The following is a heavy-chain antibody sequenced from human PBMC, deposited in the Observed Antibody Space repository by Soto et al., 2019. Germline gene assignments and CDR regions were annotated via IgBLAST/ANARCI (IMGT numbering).Heavy chain of an antibody. Sequence: SDTLSHTSLASGGTISCSDWWSWVRQPPGKGLEWIGEIYHSGSTNYNPSLKSRVTISIDKSNNQFSLKLTSVTAADTAVYYCARDKAADWGQGTLVT. D-gene: IGHD6-25*01. J-gene: IGHJ4*02. CDR3: ARDKAAD. V-gene: IGHV4-4*02. CDR1: GGTISCSDW. CDR2: IYHSGST.